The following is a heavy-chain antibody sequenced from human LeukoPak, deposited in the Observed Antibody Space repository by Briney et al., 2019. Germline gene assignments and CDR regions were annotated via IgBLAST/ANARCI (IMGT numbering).Heavy chain of an antibody. CDR2: IKSKTDGGTT. J-gene: IGHJ4*02. D-gene: IGHD2-21*02. CDR3: TTRIGSIGVVTAMHDY. V-gene: IGHV3-15*07. Sequence: GGSLRLSCAAYGFTFSNAWRKWLRQAPGKEREGVGRIKSKTDGGTTDYAAPVKGRFTISRDDSKNPLYLQMNSLKTEDTAVYYCTTRIGSIGVVTAMHDYWGQGTLVPVSS. CDR1: GFTFSNAW.